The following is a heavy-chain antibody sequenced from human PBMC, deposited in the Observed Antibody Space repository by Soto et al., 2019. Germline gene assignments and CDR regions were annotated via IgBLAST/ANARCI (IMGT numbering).Heavy chain of an antibody. J-gene: IGHJ6*02. CDR1: GGSISSSSYY. D-gene: IGHD2-21*02. V-gene: IGHV4-39*01. CDR2: IYYSGST. CDR3: ARPGDYYYYYGMDV. Sequence: SETLSLTCTVSGGSISSSSYYWGWIRQPPGKGLEWIGSIYYSGSTYYNPSLKSRVTISVDTSKNQFSLKLSSVTAADTAVYYCARPGDYYYYYGMDVWGQGTTVTVSS.